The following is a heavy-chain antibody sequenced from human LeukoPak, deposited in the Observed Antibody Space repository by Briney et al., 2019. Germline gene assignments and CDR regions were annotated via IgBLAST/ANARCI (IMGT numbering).Heavy chain of an antibody. J-gene: IGHJ3*02. V-gene: IGHV3-11*01. Sequence: PGGSLRLSCAASEFTFSDYYMNWIRQAPGKGLEWVSYISSSSSTIYYADSVKGRFSISRDNAKKSLYLQMNSLTAEATAVYYCGRVRGPYGGGAFDNWGQGTMVTVSS. CDR1: EFTFSDYY. CDR3: GRVRGPYGGGAFDN. D-gene: IGHD4-23*01. CDR2: ISSSSSTI.